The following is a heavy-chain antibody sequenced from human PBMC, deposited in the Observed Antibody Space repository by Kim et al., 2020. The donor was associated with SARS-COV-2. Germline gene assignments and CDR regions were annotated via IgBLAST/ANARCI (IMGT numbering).Heavy chain of an antibody. CDR2: INWNSGGI. CDR1: GFTFGDYC. V-gene: IGHV3-9*01. J-gene: IGHJ1*01. CDR3: AKDIGYISGGFND. Sequence: GGSLRLSCAASGFTFGDYCMNWVRQAPGKGLEWVSGINWNSGGIVYADSVRGRFTISRDNAKNSLYLQMNSLRAEDTALYYCAKDIGYISGGFNDCGQGT. D-gene: IGHD5-18*01.